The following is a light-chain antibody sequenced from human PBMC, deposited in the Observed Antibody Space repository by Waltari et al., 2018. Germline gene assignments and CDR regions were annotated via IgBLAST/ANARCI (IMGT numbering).Light chain of an antibody. V-gene: IGLV2-11*01. CDR1: SSDVGGYNY. CDR2: DVS. J-gene: IGLJ1*01. Sequence: QSALTQPRSVSGSPGQSVTISCTGTSSDVGGYNYVSWYQQHPGKAPKLMIYDVSQRPSGFPDRFSGSKSGNTASLTISGLQAEDEADYYCCSYAGSYTYYVFGTGTKVTVL. CDR3: CSYAGSYTYYV.